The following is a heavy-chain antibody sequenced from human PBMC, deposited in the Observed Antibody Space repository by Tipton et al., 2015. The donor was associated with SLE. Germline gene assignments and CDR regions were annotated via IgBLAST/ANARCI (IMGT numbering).Heavy chain of an antibody. CDR1: GYSISSGYY. D-gene: IGHD6-13*01. V-gene: IGHV4-38-2*02. CDR2: IYHSGST. Sequence: LRLSCTVSGYSISSGYYWGWIRQPPGKGLEWIGSIYHSGSTYYNPSLKSRVTISVDTSKNQFSLKLSSVTAADTAVYYCARAASSWSGGAFDIWGQGTMVTVSS. CDR3: ARAASSWSGGAFDI. J-gene: IGHJ3*02.